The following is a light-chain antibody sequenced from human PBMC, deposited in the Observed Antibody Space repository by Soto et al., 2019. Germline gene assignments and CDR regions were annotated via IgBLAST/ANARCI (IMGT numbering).Light chain of an antibody. CDR1: QSISSW. CDR3: QHYNSSWT. Sequence: DIQMTQSPSTLSASVGDRVTITCRASQSISSWLAWYQQKPGKAPNLLIYKASSLESGVPSRFSGSGSGTEFTLTITSLQPDDFATYYCQHYNSSWTFGQGTKVDI. CDR2: KAS. J-gene: IGKJ1*01. V-gene: IGKV1-5*03.